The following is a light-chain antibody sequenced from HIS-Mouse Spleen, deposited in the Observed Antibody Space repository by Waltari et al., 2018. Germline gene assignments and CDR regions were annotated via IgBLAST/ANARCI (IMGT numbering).Light chain of an antibody. CDR1: ALPKKY. CDR3: YSTDSSGNHRV. J-gene: IGLJ2*01. Sequence: SYELTQPPSVSVSPGQTARITCSGDALPKKYAYWYQQKSGQAPVLGIYEDSKRPPGIPERFSGSSSGTMATLTISGAQVEDEADYYGYSTDSSGNHRVFGGGTKLTVL. CDR2: EDS. V-gene: IGLV3-10*01.